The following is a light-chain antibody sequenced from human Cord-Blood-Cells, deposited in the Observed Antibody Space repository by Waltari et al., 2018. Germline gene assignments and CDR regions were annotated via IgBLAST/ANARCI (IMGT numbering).Light chain of an antibody. CDR1: SLGRDY. CDR3: NSRDSSGNHLV. Sequence: SSELTQDPAVSVALGQTVRITCQGYSLGRDYASWYQQKPGQAPVLVIYGKNNRPSGIPDRFSGSSSGNTASLTITGAQAEEEADYYCNSRDSSGNHLVFGGGTKLTVL. J-gene: IGLJ2*01. V-gene: IGLV3-19*01. CDR2: GKN.